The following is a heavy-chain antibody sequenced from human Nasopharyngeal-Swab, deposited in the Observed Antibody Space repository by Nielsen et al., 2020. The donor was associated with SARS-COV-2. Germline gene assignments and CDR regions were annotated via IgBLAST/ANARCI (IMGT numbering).Heavy chain of an antibody. CDR2: INGDGSSL. CDR1: GFTFSNYR. V-gene: IGHV3-74*01. J-gene: IGHJ4*02. Sequence: GESLKISCAASGFTFSNYRMHWVCQAPGKGLVWVPRINGDGSSLNYADFVKGRFTISTDNAKITLYLEMNSLRAEDTAVYYCARGRGSSTSMIGYWGQGTLVTVSS. D-gene: IGHD2/OR15-2a*01. CDR3: ARGRGSSTSMIGY.